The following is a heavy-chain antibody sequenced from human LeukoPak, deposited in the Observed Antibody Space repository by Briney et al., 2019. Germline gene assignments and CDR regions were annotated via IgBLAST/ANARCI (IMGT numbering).Heavy chain of an antibody. CDR1: GGSISSYY. D-gene: IGHD2/OR15-2a*01. V-gene: IGHV4-59*01. CDR2: IYYSGST. CDR3: ARVSYFHVPESSGVYWYFDI. J-gene: IGHJ2*01. Sequence: PSETLSLTCTVSGGSISSYYWSWIRQPPGKGLEWIGYIYYSGSTNYNPSLKSRVTISVDTSKNQFSLKLSSVTAADTAVYYCARVSYFHVPESSGVYWYFDIWGRSTLVTVSS.